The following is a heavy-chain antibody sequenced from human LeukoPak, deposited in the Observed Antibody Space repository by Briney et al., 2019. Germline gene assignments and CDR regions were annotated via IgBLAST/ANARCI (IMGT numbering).Heavy chain of an antibody. V-gene: IGHV3-23*01. CDR3: AKERDSRGYFDY. Sequence: GGSLRLSCAASGFTFNSYAMSWVRQAPGKGLEWVSAISGSGGSTYYADSVKGRFTISRHNSKNTLYLQMNSLRAEDTALYYCAKERDSRGYFDYWGQGTLVTASS. CDR1: GFTFNSYA. D-gene: IGHD3-22*01. CDR2: ISGSGGST. J-gene: IGHJ4*02.